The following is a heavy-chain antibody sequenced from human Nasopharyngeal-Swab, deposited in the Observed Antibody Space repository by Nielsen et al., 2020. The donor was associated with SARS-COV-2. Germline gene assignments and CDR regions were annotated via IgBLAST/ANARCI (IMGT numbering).Heavy chain of an antibody. CDR3: ARGGYQLLLRSYYYGMDV. J-gene: IGHJ6*02. Sequence: SETLSLTCAVHVGSFSAYYWSWVRQPPGKGLEWIGEVDHTGRTNNNPSLRSRVTMSVDTSKNQFSLTLSSVTAADTAVYYCARGGYQLLLRSYYYGMDVWSQGTTVTVSS. CDR1: VGSFSAYY. D-gene: IGHD2-2*01. V-gene: IGHV4-34*01. CDR2: VDHTGRT.